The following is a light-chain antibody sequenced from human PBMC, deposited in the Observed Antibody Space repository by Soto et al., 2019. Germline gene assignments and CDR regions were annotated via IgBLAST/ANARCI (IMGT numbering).Light chain of an antibody. Sequence: DIQMTQSPSSLSASVGDRVTITCRASQTISFYLNWYQQKPGKAPKLLIYAASNLQSGVPSRFSASGSGTEFTLTLNSLPTEDFATYYCQQAYCTPWTFGQGTKVQSK. CDR3: QQAYCTPWT. V-gene: IGKV1-39*01. J-gene: IGKJ1*01. CDR1: QTISFY. CDR2: AAS.